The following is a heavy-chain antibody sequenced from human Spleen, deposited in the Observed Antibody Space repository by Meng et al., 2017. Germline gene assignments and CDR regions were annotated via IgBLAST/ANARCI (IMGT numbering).Heavy chain of an antibody. Sequence: QVQLVQAGAEVKKPGASVKVSCKSSGYTFTDYDIPWVRQASGQGLEWLGRMNHISGDTDSAQTLQGRLILTMNTSMRIAYMELSSLTFEDTAVYYCARGLGGAMGGYWGQGTLVTVSS. V-gene: IGHV1-8*01. CDR3: ARGLGGAMGGY. D-gene: IGHD5-18*01. CDR2: MNHISGDT. CDR1: GYTFTDYD. J-gene: IGHJ4*02.